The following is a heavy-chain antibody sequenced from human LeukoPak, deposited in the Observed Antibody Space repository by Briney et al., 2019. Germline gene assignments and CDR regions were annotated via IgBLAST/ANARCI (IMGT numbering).Heavy chain of an antibody. V-gene: IGHV3-23*01. Sequence: GGSLRLSCAASGFSFSSLAMTWVRQAPGKGLEWVSSITGGHYPTYNTDSVKGRFTISRDNSKNTLYLQMNSLRADDTAVYYCTKGPNGDYVGAFDPWGQGTLVTVSS. CDR1: GFSFSSLA. D-gene: IGHD4-17*01. J-gene: IGHJ5*02. CDR2: ITGGHYPT. CDR3: TKGPNGDYVGAFDP.